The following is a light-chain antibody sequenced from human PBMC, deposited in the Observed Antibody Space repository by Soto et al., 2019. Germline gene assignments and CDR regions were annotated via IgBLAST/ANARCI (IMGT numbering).Light chain of an antibody. Sequence: EIVLTQSPATLSLSPGERATLSCRASQSVNKYLVWYQQKPGQAPRLLIYDASKRATGTPYRFSGSGSGTDFALTISSLEPEDFAVYYCQQRSNWPPITFGQGTRLEMK. CDR3: QQRSNWPPIT. CDR2: DAS. V-gene: IGKV3-11*01. J-gene: IGKJ5*01. CDR1: QSVNKY.